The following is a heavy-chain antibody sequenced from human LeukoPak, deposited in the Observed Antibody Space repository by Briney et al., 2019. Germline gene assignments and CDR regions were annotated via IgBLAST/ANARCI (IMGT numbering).Heavy chain of an antibody. Sequence: PSETLSLTCTVSGVSISSYYWSWLRQPPGKGLEWIGYIYYSGSTNYNPSLKSRVTISVDTSKNQFSLKLSSVTAADTAVYYCARVIEGYSSGWYLNFDYWGQGTLVTVSS. CDR2: IYYSGST. CDR1: GVSISSYY. D-gene: IGHD6-19*01. CDR3: ARVIEGYSSGWYLNFDY. J-gene: IGHJ4*02. V-gene: IGHV4-59*01.